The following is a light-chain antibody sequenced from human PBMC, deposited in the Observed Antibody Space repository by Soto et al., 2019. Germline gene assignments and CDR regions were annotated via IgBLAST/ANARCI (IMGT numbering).Light chain of an antibody. CDR3: SSYAGDNNLV. V-gene: IGLV2-11*01. CDR2: DVT. J-gene: IGLJ2*01. Sequence: QSVLTQPRSVSGSPGQSVTISCTGTISDVGGYNYVSWYQHHPGKAPKLLISDVTKRPSWVPDRFSGSKSGNTASLTISVLQAEDEADYYCSSYAGDNNLVFGGGTKLTVL. CDR1: ISDVGGYNY.